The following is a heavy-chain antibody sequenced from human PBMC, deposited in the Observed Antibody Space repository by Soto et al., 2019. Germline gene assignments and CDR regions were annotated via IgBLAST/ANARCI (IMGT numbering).Heavy chain of an antibody. V-gene: IGHV1-18*01. CDR1: GYAFTTYG. J-gene: IGHJ4*02. CDR2: ISAHNGNT. CDR3: ARGRYGDY. Sequence: QVHLVQSGAEVKKPGASVTVSCQGSGYAFTTYGITWVRQAPGQGLEWMGWISAHNGNTNYAQKLQGRVTVTRDTSTSTAYMELRSLRYDDTAVYYFARGRYGDYWGQGALVTVSS. D-gene: IGHD1-1*01.